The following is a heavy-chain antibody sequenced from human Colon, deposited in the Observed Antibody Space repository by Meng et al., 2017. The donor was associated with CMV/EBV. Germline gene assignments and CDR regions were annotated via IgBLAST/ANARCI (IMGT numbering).Heavy chain of an antibody. CDR2: INHSGST. V-gene: IGHV4-34*01. D-gene: IGHD2-2*01. Sequence: SETLSLTCAVYGGSFSGYYWSWIRQPPGKGLEWLGDINHSGSTNYKSSLKSRVTISVDTSKNQFSLRLNSVTAADTAVYYCARATTERSYIVVVPAVDAFDIWGQGTMVTVSS. CDR3: ARATTERSYIVVVPAVDAFDI. CDR1: GGSFSGYY. J-gene: IGHJ3*02.